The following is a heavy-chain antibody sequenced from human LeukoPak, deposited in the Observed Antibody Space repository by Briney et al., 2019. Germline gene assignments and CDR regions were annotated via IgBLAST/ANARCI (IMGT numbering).Heavy chain of an antibody. CDR2: ISSSSSTI. V-gene: IGHV3-48*04. CDR1: GFTFSSYS. CDR3: ARDLYGMDV. Sequence: PGGSLRLSCSASGFTFSSYSMNWVRQAPGKGLEWVSYISSSSSTIYYADSVKGRFTISRDNAKNSPYLQMNSLRAEDTAVYYCARDLYGMDVWGQGTTVTVSS. J-gene: IGHJ6*02.